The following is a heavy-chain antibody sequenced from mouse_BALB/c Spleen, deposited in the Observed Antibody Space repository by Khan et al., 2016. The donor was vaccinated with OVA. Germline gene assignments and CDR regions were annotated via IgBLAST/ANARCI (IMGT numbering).Heavy chain of an antibody. Sequence: VELVESGPGLVAPSQSLSITCTISGFSLTNYGVHWVRQPPGKGLEWLGVIWTDGSTTYNSALKSRLTITKDNSKSQVFLKMNSLQTDDTAIYFCARQPYYHYSVMGYWGQRASVTVSS. V-gene: IGHV2-6-1*01. CDR2: IWTDGST. CDR3: ARQPYYHYSVMGY. D-gene: IGHD2-4*01. J-gene: IGHJ4*01. CDR1: GFSLTNYG.